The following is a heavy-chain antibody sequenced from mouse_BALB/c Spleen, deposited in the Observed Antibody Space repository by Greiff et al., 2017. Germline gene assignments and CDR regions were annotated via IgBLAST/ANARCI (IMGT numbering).Heavy chain of an antibody. V-gene: IGHV3-6*02. J-gene: IGHJ3*01. D-gene: IGHD1-2*01. CDR3: ARDLRLRFAY. Sequence: EVQVVESGPGLVKPSQSLSLTCSVTGYSITSGYYWKWIRQFPGNKLEWMGYISYDGSNNYNPSLKNRISITRDTSKNQFFLKFNSVTTEDTATYYCARDLRLRFAYWGQGTLVTVSA. CDR2: ISYDGSN. CDR1: GYSITSGYY.